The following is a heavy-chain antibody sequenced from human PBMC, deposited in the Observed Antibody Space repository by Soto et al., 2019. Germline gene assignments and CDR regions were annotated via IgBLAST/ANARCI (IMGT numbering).Heavy chain of an antibody. CDR3: ARGSVAGRRFDY. Sequence: ASVKVSCKASGYTITSYNINWVRQAPGQGLEWMGWISAYNGNTNYAQKLQGRVTMTTDTSTSTAYMELSSLRSEDTAVYYCARGSVAGRRFDYWGQGTLVTVSS. J-gene: IGHJ4*02. D-gene: IGHD6-19*01. V-gene: IGHV1-18*01. CDR2: ISAYNGNT. CDR1: GYTITSYN.